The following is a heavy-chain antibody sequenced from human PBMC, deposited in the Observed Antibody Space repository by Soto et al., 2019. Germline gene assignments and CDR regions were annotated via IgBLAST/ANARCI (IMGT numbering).Heavy chain of an antibody. CDR3: ARLYRGYDEGDY. J-gene: IGHJ4*02. V-gene: IGHV5-51*03. CDR1: GYSFTSYW. CDR2: IYPGDSET. D-gene: IGHD5-12*01. Sequence: EVQLVQSGVEVKKPGESLKISCKVSGYSFTSYWIAWVRQMPGKGLEWMGIIYPGDSETRYSPYFQGQVTISADKSISTAYLQWSSLKASDTAMYFCARLYRGYDEGDYWGQGTLVTVSS.